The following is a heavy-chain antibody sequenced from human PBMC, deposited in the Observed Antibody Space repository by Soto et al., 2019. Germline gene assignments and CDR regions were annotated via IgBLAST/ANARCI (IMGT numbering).Heavy chain of an antibody. CDR2: IYYSGST. D-gene: IGHD6-13*01. V-gene: IGHV4-39*07. CDR1: GGSISSSSYY. Sequence: SETLSLTCTVSGGSISSSSYYWGWIRQPPGKGLEWIGSIYYSGSTYYNPSLKSRVTISVDTSKNQFSLKLSSVTAADTAVYYCARDRGIAAAGTRRGWFDPWGQGTLVTVSS. J-gene: IGHJ5*02. CDR3: ARDRGIAAAGTRRGWFDP.